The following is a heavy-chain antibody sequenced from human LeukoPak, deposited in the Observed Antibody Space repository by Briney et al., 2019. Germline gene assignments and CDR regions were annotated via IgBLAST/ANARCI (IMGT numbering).Heavy chain of an antibody. Sequence: PSETLSLTCTVSGGSISSYYWSWIRQPPGKGLEWIGYIYYSGSTNYNPSLKSRVTISVDTSKNQFSLKLSSVTAADTAVYYCARQKVAAAQFDYWGQGTLVTVSS. V-gene: IGHV4-59*08. D-gene: IGHD6-13*01. CDR2: IYYSGST. J-gene: IGHJ4*02. CDR3: ARQKVAAAQFDY. CDR1: GGSISSYY.